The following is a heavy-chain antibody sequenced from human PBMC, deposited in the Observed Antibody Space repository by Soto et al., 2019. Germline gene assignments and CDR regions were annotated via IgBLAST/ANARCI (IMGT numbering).Heavy chain of an antibody. V-gene: IGHV3-48*03. D-gene: IGHD3-3*01. CDR3: ARSYHDFWSGYSRDY. Sequence: GESLKISCAASGFNFSSYEINWVRQAPGKGLEWVSYISPSGSTMYYADSVKGRFTVSRDNTKNSLYLQMNSLRAEDTAVYYCARSYHDFWSGYSRDYWGQGTLVTVSS. J-gene: IGHJ4*02. CDR1: GFNFSSYE. CDR2: ISPSGSTM.